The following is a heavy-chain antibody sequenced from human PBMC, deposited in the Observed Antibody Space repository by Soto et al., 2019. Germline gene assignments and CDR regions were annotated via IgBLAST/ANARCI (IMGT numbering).Heavy chain of an antibody. CDR1: GFTFDDYA. Sequence: GGSLRLSCAASGFTFDDYAMHWVRQAPGKGLEWVSGISWNSGSIGYADSVKGRFTISRDNAKNSLYLQMNSLRAEDTALYYCXKDVRCIEVAGSYEYYYGMDVWGQGTPVTVSS. V-gene: IGHV3-9*01. CDR2: ISWNSGSI. J-gene: IGHJ6*02. D-gene: IGHD6-19*01. CDR3: XKDVRCIEVAGSYEYYYGMDV.